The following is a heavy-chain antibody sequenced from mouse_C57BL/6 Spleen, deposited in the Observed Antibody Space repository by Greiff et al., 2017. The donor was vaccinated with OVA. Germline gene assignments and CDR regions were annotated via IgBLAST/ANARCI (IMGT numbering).Heavy chain of an antibody. Sequence: EVQLQQSGPELVKPGASVKMSCKASGYTFTDYNMHWVKQSHGKSLEWIGYINPNNGGTSYNQKFKGKATLTVNKSSSTAYIELRSLTSEDSAVYYCAREGGASSYAMDYWGQGTSVTVSS. V-gene: IGHV1-22*01. CDR3: AREGGASSYAMDY. CDR1: GYTFTDYN. J-gene: IGHJ4*01. CDR2: INPNNGGT. D-gene: IGHD6-1*01.